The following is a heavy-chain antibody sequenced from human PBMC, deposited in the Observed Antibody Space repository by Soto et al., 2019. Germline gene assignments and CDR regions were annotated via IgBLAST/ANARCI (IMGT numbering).Heavy chain of an antibody. Sequence: SETLSLTCAVSGGSISSSNWWSWVRPPPGKGLEGIGEIYHSGSTNYNPSLKSLVTKSVNKTKNQFSLKLSSETAADTAVYYCARGLWFGELLSYYMDVWGKGTTVTVSS. CDR2: IYHSGST. D-gene: IGHD3-10*01. J-gene: IGHJ6*03. V-gene: IGHV4-4*02. CDR1: GGSISSSNW. CDR3: ARGLWFGELLSYYMDV.